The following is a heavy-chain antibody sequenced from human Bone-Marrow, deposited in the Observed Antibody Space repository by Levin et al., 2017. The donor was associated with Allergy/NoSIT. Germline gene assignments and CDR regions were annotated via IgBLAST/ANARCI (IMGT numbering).Heavy chain of an antibody. Sequence: LSLTCAASGFTFSSSAMHWVRQAPGKGLEYVSAISSNGGSTYYANSVKGRFTISRDNSKNTLYLQMGSLRAEDMAVYYCARIGGSGPFDYWGQGTLVTVSS. J-gene: IGHJ4*02. D-gene: IGHD3-10*01. V-gene: IGHV3-64*01. CDR3: ARIGGSGPFDY. CDR1: GFTFSSSA. CDR2: ISSNGGST.